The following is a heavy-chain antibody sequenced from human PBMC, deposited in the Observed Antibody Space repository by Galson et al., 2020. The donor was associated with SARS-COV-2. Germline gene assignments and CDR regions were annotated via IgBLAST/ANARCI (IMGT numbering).Heavy chain of an antibody. CDR3: ARDQDGYNDF. Sequence: GESLKISCEASGFTFSSYWMSWVRQAPGKGLEWVANIKQDGSDRYYVDSVKGRFTISSDNAKNSVFLQMNSLRAEDTAVYYCARDQDGYNDFWGQGTLVTGSS. CDR2: IKQDGSDR. D-gene: IGHD5-12*01. J-gene: IGHJ4*02. V-gene: IGHV3-7*01. CDR1: GFTFSSYW.